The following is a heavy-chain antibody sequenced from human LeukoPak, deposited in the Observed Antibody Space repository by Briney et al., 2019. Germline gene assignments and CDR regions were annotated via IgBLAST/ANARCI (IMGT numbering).Heavy chain of an antibody. CDR3: ARDGENGIDY. D-gene: IGHD3-10*01. Sequence: PGGSLRLSCAASGFTFSSYAMHWVRQAPGKGLEYVSAISSNGGSTYYANSVKGGFTISRDNSKNTLYLQMGSLRAEDMAVYYCARDGENGIDYWGQGTLVTVSS. CDR2: ISSNGGST. CDR1: GFTFSSYA. V-gene: IGHV3-64*01. J-gene: IGHJ4*02.